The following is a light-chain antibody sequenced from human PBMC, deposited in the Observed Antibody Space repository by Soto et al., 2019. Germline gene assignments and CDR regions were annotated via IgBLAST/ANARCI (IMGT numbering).Light chain of an antibody. CDR1: QSIRSW. J-gene: IGKJ1*01. Sequence: DLTITQRPSILSLFLGVRVTITCRASQSIRSWLAWYQQKPGKAPKLLIYKASILEGGVPSRFSGSGSGTEFTLTISNLQPDDFASYCCQQYNTYPWTFGQGTKVDFK. CDR3: QQYNTYPWT. V-gene: IGKV1-5*03. CDR2: KAS.